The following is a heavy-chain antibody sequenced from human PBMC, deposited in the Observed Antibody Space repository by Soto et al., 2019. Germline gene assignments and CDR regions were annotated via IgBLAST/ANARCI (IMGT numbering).Heavy chain of an antibody. CDR3: AATRPPEDYYGMDV. CDR2: IVVGSGNT. V-gene: IGHV1-58*01. Sequence: SVKVSCKASGFTFTSSAVQWVRQARGQRLEWIGWIVVGSGNTNYAQRFQERVTITRDMSTSTAYMELSSLRSEDTAVYYCAATRPPEDYYGMDVWGQGTTVTAP. CDR1: GFTFTSSA. D-gene: IGHD6-6*01. J-gene: IGHJ6*02.